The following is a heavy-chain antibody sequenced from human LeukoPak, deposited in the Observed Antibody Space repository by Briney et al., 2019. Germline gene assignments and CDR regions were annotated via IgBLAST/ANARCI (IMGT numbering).Heavy chain of an antibody. CDR1: GFTFSSYT. J-gene: IGHJ5*02. CDR3: AKVGSGGSYRWFDP. V-gene: IGHV3-23*01. D-gene: IGHD1-26*01. CDR2: ISAGGGTT. Sequence: GGSLRLSCAASGFTFSSYTMTWVRQAPGKGPEWVSLISAGGGTTYYADSVKGRFTISRDNPKSTLYLEMNNLRDEDTAVYYCAKVGSGGSYRWFDPWGQGTLVIVSS.